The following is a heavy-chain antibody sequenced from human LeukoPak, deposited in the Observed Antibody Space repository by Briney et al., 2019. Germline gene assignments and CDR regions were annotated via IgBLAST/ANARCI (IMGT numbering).Heavy chain of an antibody. CDR2: IYYSGST. J-gene: IGHJ4*02. Sequence: SETLSLTCTVSGGSISSYYWSWIRQPPGKGLEWIGYIYYSGSTNYNPSLKSRVTISVDTSKNQFSLKLNSVTAADTAVYYCARHRSKWLQSSFDYWGQGTLVTVSS. CDR3: ARHRSKWLQSSFDY. V-gene: IGHV4-59*08. D-gene: IGHD5-24*01. CDR1: GGSISSYY.